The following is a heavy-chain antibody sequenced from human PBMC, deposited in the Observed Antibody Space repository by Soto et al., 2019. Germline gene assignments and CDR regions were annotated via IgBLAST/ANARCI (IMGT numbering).Heavy chain of an antibody. J-gene: IGHJ6*02. Sequence: PSETLSLTCTVSGDSISSADYYWSWIRQTPGKGLEWIGHIFYSGTTYYNPSLKSRLTISVDTSKNHFSLSLTSVTAADTAVYYCARDLWVEPELYYYGMDVWGQGTTVTVSS. CDR3: ARDLWVEPELYYYGMDV. D-gene: IGHD1-1*01. CDR2: IFYSGTT. V-gene: IGHV4-30-4*01. CDR1: GDSISSADYY.